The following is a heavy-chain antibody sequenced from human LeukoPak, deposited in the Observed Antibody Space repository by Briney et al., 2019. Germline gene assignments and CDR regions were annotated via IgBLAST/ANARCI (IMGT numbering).Heavy chain of an antibody. J-gene: IGHJ4*02. D-gene: IGHD3-10*01. Sequence: GGSLRLSCAASGFTVSSNYMSWVRQAPGKGLEWVSVIYSGGSTYYADSVKGRFTISRDNSKNTLYLQMNSLRAEDTAVYYCARDRTYYGSGSYYGFDYWGQGTLVTVSS. V-gene: IGHV3-66*01. CDR2: IYSGGST. CDR3: ARDRTYYGSGSYYGFDY. CDR1: GFTVSSNY.